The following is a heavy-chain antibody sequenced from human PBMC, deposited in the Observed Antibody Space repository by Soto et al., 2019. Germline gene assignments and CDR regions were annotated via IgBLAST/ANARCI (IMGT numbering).Heavy chain of an antibody. J-gene: IGHJ4*02. CDR1: GFTFRSYA. V-gene: IGHV3-23*01. Sequence: GGSLRLSCAASGFTFRSYAMSWVRQAPGKGLEWVSSISVSGGATYYADSVKGRFTISSDNSKNTLYLQMNSLRAEDTAIYYCAKDSCTNRVCYWDFWGQGTLVTVSS. CDR2: ISVSGGAT. D-gene: IGHD2-8*01. CDR3: AKDSCTNRVCYWDF.